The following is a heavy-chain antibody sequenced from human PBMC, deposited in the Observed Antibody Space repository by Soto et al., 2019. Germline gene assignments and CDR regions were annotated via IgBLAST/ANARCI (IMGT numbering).Heavy chain of an antibody. D-gene: IGHD6-19*01. CDR3: AKDIRPSGWYGMDV. Sequence: DVQLVESGGVVVQRGGSLRLSCAASGFTFDDYTMHWVRKAPGKGLEWVSLISWDGGSTHYADSVKGRFTISRDNSKNSLYLQMNSLRTEDTALYYCAKDIRPSGWYGMDVWGQGTTVTVSS. V-gene: IGHV3-43*01. CDR2: ISWDGGST. CDR1: GFTFDDYT. J-gene: IGHJ6*02.